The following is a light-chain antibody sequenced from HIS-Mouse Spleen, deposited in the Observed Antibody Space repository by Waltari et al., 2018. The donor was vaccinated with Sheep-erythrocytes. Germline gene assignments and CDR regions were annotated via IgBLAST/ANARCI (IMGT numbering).Light chain of an antibody. CDR3: CSYAGSYNHV. CDR1: SSAVGRYNY. V-gene: IGLV2-11*02. J-gene: IGLJ1*01. Sequence: QSALTQPRPVSGSPGQSVTIACTGTSSAVGRYNYVSWYQQHPGKAPKLMIYDVSKRPSGVPDRFSGSKSGNTASLTISGLQAEDEADYYCCSYAGSYNHVFATGTKVTVL. CDR2: DVS.